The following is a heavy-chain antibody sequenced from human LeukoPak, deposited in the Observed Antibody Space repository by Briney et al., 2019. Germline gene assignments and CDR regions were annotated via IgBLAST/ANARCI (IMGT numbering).Heavy chain of an antibody. CDR3: ARRGPLGLAVAGYWYFDL. D-gene: IGHD6-19*01. V-gene: IGHV4-59*01. J-gene: IGHJ2*01. CDR1: GGSLRSYY. CDR2: IHYSGST. Sequence: SETLSLTCTVSGGSLRSYYWSWIRQPPEKGLERIGYIHYSGSTNYNPSLNSRVTISVDTSKNQISLQVSSVTAADTAVYYCARRGPLGLAVAGYWYFDLWGRGTLVTVSS.